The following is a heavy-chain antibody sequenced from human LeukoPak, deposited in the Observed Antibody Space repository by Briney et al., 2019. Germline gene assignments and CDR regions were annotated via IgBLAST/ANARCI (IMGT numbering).Heavy chain of an antibody. Sequence: PSETLSLTCTVSGGSISSGDYYWSWIRQPPGKGLEWIGYICYSGSTYYNPSPKSRVTISVDTSKNQFSLKLSSVTAADTAVYYCARLIRDTNRFDPWGQGTLVTVSS. D-gene: IGHD2-21*01. CDR3: ARLIRDTNRFDP. J-gene: IGHJ5*02. V-gene: IGHV4-30-4*01. CDR2: ICYSGST. CDR1: GGSISSGDYY.